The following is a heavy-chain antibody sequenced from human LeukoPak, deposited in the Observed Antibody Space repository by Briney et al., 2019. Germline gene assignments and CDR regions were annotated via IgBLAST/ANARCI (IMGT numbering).Heavy chain of an antibody. CDR1: GGSFSGYY. Sequence: SGTLSLTCAVYGGSFSGYYWSWIRQPPGKGLEWIGEINHSGSTNYNPSLKSRVTISVDTSKNQFSLKLSSVTAADTAVYYCARASWGITMVRGVTFDYWGQGTLVTVSS. V-gene: IGHV4-34*01. CDR2: INHSGST. D-gene: IGHD3-10*01. CDR3: ARASWGITMVRGVTFDY. J-gene: IGHJ4*02.